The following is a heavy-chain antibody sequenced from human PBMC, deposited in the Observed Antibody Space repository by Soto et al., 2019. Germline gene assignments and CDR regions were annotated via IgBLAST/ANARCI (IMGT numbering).Heavy chain of an antibody. CDR1: GFPFNTYA. V-gene: IGHV3-23*01. Sequence: GGSLSLSCAASGFPFNTYAMSWVRQAPGKGPEWVPAISESGDNAFYADSVQGRFTISRDNSYNILYLQMNSLRAEDTALYFCAKGGYIYGLDPWGQGTLVTVS. CDR2: ISESGDNA. J-gene: IGHJ5*02. CDR3: AKGGYIYGLDP. D-gene: IGHD5-18*01.